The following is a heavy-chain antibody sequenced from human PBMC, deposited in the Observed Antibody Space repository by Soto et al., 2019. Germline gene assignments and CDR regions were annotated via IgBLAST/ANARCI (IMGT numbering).Heavy chain of an antibody. V-gene: IGHV3-21*01. D-gene: IGHD3-22*01. CDR3: AKEHYYDRDAFDI. Sequence: PGGALRLSCAASGFAFSNYANSWGRPVPGKGLEWVSSISSSSSYIYYADSVKGRFTISRDNSKNTLYLQMNSLRAEDTAVYYCAKEHYYDRDAFDIWGQGTTVTVSS. CDR1: GFAFSNYA. J-gene: IGHJ3*02. CDR2: ISSSSSYI.